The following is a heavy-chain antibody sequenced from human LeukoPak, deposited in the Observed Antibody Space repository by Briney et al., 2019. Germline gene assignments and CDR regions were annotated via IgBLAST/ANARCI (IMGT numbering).Heavy chain of an antibody. D-gene: IGHD1-26*01. J-gene: IGHJ4*02. CDR2: INPSDSTT. CDR3: GRGVRWESDY. V-gene: IGHV1-46*01. Sequence: ASVTVSCKAYGYTFTSYYMHWVRQAPGQGLEWMAVINPSDSTTTYAQKFQGRVTVTRDTSTTTVYMELSSLRSEDTAVYYCGRGVRWESDYWGQGALVTVSA. CDR1: GYTFTSYY.